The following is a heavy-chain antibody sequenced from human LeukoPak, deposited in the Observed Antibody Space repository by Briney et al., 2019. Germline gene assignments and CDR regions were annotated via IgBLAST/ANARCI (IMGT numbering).Heavy chain of an antibody. CDR1: GYKFSTYG. CDR2: ISGYDGKT. V-gene: IGHV1-18*01. J-gene: IGHJ4*02. D-gene: IGHD3-16*01. CDR3: SRGPPWDIKFGGVIIVFDL. Sequence: ASVKVSCKTSGYKFSTYGITWVRQAPGQGLEWVGWISGYDGKTAYAQKFQDRVTLTTDTSTNTAYMELTSLTSDDTAVYYCSRGPPWDIKFGGVIIVFDLWGQGTLITVSS.